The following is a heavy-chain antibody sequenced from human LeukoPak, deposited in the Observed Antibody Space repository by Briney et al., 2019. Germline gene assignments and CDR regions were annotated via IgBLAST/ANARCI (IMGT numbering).Heavy chain of an antibody. Sequence: GGSLRLSCAASGFTVSSNYMSWVRQAPGKGLEWVSVIYSGGSTYYADSVKGRFTISRDNSKNTLYLQMNSLRAEDTAVYYCARGPRATTVTGYRGQGTLVTVSS. CDR3: ARGPRATTVTGY. V-gene: IGHV3-66*02. CDR2: IYSGGST. D-gene: IGHD4-11*01. J-gene: IGHJ4*02. CDR1: GFTVSSNY.